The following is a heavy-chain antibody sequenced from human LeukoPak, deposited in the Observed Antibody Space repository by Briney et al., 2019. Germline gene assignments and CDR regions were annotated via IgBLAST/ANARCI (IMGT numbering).Heavy chain of an antibody. CDR2: IIPIFGTA. V-gene: IGHV1-69*13. Sequence: SVKVSCKASGGTFSSYAISWVRQAPGQGLERMGGIIPIFGTANYAQKFQGRVTITADESTSTAYMELSSLRSEDTAVYYCARLRGYSGYVRENFDYWGQGTLVTVSS. CDR3: ARLRGYSGYVRENFDY. CDR1: GGTFSSYA. J-gene: IGHJ4*02. D-gene: IGHD5-12*01.